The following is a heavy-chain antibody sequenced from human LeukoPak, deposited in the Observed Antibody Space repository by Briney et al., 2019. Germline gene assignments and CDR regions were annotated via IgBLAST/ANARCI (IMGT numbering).Heavy chain of an antibody. Sequence: EASVTVSCKASGGTFSSYAISWVRQAPGQGLEWMGGIIPIFGTANYAQKFQGRVTMTSDTSTSTVYMELSSLRSEDTAVYFCARDGGSFSYNMDVWGQGTTVTVSS. J-gene: IGHJ6*02. CDR3: ARDGGSFSYNMDV. CDR2: IIPIFGTA. D-gene: IGHD1-26*01. V-gene: IGHV1-69*05. CDR1: GGTFSSYA.